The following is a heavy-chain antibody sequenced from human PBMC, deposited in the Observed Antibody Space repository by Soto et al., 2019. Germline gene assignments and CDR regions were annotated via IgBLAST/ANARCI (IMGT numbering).Heavy chain of an antibody. D-gene: IGHD6-13*01. CDR1: GFTFNAAW. V-gene: IGHV3-15*01. Sequence: GGSLRLSCAASGFTFNAAWMSWVRQAPGKGLEWVGRIRSKTDGGTTDFAAPVKGRFTISRDDSKNTVYLQMNSLKIEDTAVYYCTTGLAAAGTNYWGQGTLVTVSS. CDR3: TTGLAAAGTNY. CDR2: IRSKTDGGTT. J-gene: IGHJ4*02.